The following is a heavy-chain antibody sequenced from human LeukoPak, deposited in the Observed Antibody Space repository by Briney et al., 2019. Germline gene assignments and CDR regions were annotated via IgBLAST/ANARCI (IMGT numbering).Heavy chain of an antibody. V-gene: IGHV3-30*02. CDR1: GFTFSSYG. Sequence: GGSLRLSCAASGFTFSSYGMHWVRQAPGKGLEWVAFIRYDGSNKYYADSVKGRFTISRDNSKNTLYLQMNSLRAEDTAVYYCARGTAYYYDSSGYPDWGQGPWSPSPQ. D-gene: IGHD3-22*01. J-gene: IGHJ1*01. CDR3: ARGTAYYYDSSGYPD. CDR2: IRYDGSNK.